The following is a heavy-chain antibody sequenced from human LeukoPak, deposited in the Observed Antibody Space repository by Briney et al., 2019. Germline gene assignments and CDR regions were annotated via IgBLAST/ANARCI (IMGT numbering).Heavy chain of an antibody. D-gene: IGHD6-19*01. CDR3: ARASGWYERGPDHYYYYMDV. V-gene: IGHV6-1*01. J-gene: IGHJ6*03. CDR2: TYYSRSNWYN. CDR1: GDSVSTNSGG. Sequence: SQTLSLTCVISGDSVSTNSGGWNWIRQSPSRGLEWLGRTYYSRSNWYNDYAVSVKSRITINPDTSKNQFSLQLNSVTPEDTAVYYCARASGWYERGPDHYYYYMDVWGKGTTVTVSS.